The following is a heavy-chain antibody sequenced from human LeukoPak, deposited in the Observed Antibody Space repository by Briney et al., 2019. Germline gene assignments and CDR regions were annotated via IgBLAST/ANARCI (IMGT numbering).Heavy chain of an antibody. V-gene: IGHV3-30-3*01. J-gene: IGHJ4*02. CDR2: ISYDGSNK. CDR3: ASDRDGYNYLRY. Sequence: GRCLRLSCAASGFTFSSYAMHWVRQAPGKGLEWVAVISYDGSNKYYADSVKGRFTISRDNSKNTLYLQMNSLRAEDTAVYYCASDRDGYNYLRYWGQGTLVTVSS. D-gene: IGHD5-12*01. CDR1: GFTFSSYA.